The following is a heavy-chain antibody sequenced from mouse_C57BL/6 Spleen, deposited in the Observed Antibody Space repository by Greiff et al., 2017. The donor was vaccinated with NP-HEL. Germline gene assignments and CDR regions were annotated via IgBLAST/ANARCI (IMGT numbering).Heavy chain of an antibody. Sequence: QVQLQQSGPELVKPGASVKLSCKASGYTFTSYDINWVKQRPGQGLEWIGWIYPRDGSTKYNEKFKGKATLTVDTSSSTAYMELHSLTSEYSAVYFCARGDYYGSSPYWYFDVWGTGTTVTVSS. CDR2: IYPRDGST. V-gene: IGHV1-85*01. CDR3: ARGDYYGSSPYWYFDV. D-gene: IGHD1-1*01. J-gene: IGHJ1*03. CDR1: GYTFTSYD.